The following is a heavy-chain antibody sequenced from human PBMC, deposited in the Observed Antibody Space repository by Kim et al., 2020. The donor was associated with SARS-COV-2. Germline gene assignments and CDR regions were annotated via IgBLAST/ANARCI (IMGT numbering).Heavy chain of an antibody. J-gene: IGHJ5*01. D-gene: IGHD3-22*01. CDR3: ARDNSYFGSSGSNWFDS. V-gene: IGHV1-69*04. CDR1: GCTFSSYA. Sequence: SVKVSCKASGCTFSSYAITWARQAPGQGLEWMGRIIPIFGIANYAQKFQGRVTITADKSTSTAYMELSSLRSEDTAVYYCARDNSYFGSSGSNWFDSWGQGTLVTVSS. CDR2: IIPIFGIA.